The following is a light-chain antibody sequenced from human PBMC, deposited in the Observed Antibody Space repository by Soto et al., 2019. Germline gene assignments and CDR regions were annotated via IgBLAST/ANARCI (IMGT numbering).Light chain of an antibody. Sequence: DIVLTQSPGTLSLSPGERATLSCRASQNVRSRYLAWYQQKDGQAPRILIYDTSRRATGIPDRFICSGSVTDFTLTIGRLAHEDFAVYYCQQYGSSVTFGGGTKVEIK. CDR1: QNVRSRY. V-gene: IGKV3-20*01. J-gene: IGKJ4*02. CDR3: QQYGSSVT. CDR2: DTS.